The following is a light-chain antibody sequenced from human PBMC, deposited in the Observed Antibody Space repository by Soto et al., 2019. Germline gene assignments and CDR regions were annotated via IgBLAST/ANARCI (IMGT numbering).Light chain of an antibody. CDR2: GAS. CDR3: QHYDNWPHT. CDR1: QNLSRN. V-gene: IGKV3-15*01. J-gene: IGKJ2*01. Sequence: EVVMTQSPATLSVSPGERATLSCRASQNLSRNLAWYQQQPGQDPRLLIYGASTRPAGIPAKFSGSGSGTDFTLAISSLQSEDFAVYYCQHYDNWPHTFGQGTKLVIK.